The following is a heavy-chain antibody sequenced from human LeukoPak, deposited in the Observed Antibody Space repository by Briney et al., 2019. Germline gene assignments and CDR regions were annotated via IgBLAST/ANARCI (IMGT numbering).Heavy chain of an antibody. CDR1: GFTFSNFA. J-gene: IGHJ4*02. CDR3: VKGYCSGGNCFSRTMYYFDC. V-gene: IGHV3-64D*09. CDR2: VSTNGGST. D-gene: IGHD2-15*01. Sequence: GGSLRLSCSASGFTFSNFAMHWARQAPGKGLEYVASVSTNGGSTYYVDSVKGRFTISRDNSKNTLYLQMSSLRAEDTAVYYCVKGYCSGGNCFSRTMYYFDCWGQGTLVIVSS.